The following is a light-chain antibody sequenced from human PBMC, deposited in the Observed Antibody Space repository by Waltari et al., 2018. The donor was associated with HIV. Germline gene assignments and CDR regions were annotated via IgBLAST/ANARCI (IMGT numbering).Light chain of an antibody. CDR3: GSYAGNDNYV. CDR2: EVR. V-gene: IGLV2-8*01. Sequence: QSALTQPPSASGSPGQSVPISCTGTSGDVGAFNFCSWYQQPPCNAPKLMIYEVRKRPAGVPDRFSGSKSGNTASLTVSGLQAEDEADYYCGSYAGNDNYVFGTGTKVTVL. J-gene: IGLJ1*01. CDR1: SGDVGAFNF.